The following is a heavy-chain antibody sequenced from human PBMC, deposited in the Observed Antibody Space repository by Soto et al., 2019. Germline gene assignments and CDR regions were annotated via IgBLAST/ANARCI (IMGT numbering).Heavy chain of an antibody. CDR1: GFTFSSYA. Sequence: GGSLRLSCAASGFTFSSYAMSWVRQAPGKGLEWVSAISGSGGSTYYADSAKGGCTISRDNSKNTLYLQMNNMRAEGAAVYYCAKDGSSSGDFDYWGQGTLVTVSS. D-gene: IGHD6-6*01. CDR2: ISGSGGST. J-gene: IGHJ4*02. CDR3: AKDGSSSGDFDY. V-gene: IGHV3-23*01.